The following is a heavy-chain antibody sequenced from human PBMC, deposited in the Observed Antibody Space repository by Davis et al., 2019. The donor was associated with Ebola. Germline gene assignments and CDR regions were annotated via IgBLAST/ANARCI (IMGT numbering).Heavy chain of an antibody. D-gene: IGHD5-24*01. J-gene: IGHJ4*02. CDR1: GGTFSSYA. V-gene: IGHV1-2*04. CDR2: INPNSGGT. Sequence: ASVKVSCKASGGTFSSYAISWVRQAPGQGLEWMGWINPNSGGTNYAQKFQGWVTISVDTSKNQFSLKLSSVTAADTAVYYCAVFRWLQIDYWGQGTLVTVSS. CDR3: AVFRWLQIDY.